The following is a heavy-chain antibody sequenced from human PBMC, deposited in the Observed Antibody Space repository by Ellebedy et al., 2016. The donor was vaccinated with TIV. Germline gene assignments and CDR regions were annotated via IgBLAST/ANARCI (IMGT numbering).Heavy chain of an antibody. Sequence: MPSETLSLTCTVSGGSISSYYWSWIRQPPGKGLEWIGYIYYSGSTNYNPSLKSRVPISVDTSKNQFSLRLSSVTAADTAVYYCARDRGSASMDYWGRGMLVTVSS. V-gene: IGHV4-59*01. CDR2: IYYSGST. CDR3: ARDRGSASMDY. CDR1: GGSISSYY. J-gene: IGHJ4*02. D-gene: IGHD2/OR15-2a*01.